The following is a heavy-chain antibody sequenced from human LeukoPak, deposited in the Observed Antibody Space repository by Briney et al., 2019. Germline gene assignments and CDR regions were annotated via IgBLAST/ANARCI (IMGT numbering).Heavy chain of an antibody. J-gene: IGHJ4*02. V-gene: IGHV4-34*01. CDR1: GGSFSGHY. CDR2: IMYDGSS. Sequence: SETLSLTCAVHGGSFSGHYWSWIRQPPGEGLEWIGEIMYDGSSNYHPSLKSRVSMSVDTSKNQFSLKMTSVTAADTAVYYCARGRYYFDSSGAFYWGQGTLVTVSS. CDR3: ARGRYYFDSSGAFY. D-gene: IGHD3-22*01.